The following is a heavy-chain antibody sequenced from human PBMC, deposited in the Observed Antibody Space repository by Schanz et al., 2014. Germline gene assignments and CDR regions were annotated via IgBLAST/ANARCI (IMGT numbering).Heavy chain of an antibody. Sequence: QVQLVQSGAEVKKPGASVKLSCKASGGTFTSYTLGWVRQAPGQGLEWMGRIVPVVGVTVYAQKFQGRVTFTADKSTATVYMELSRLRGDDTAVYFCADYGSGTYFDLWGQGTLVTVSS. CDR1: GGTFTSYT. D-gene: IGHD3-16*01. CDR3: ADYGSGTYFDL. J-gene: IGHJ4*02. CDR2: IVPVVGVT. V-gene: IGHV1-69*09.